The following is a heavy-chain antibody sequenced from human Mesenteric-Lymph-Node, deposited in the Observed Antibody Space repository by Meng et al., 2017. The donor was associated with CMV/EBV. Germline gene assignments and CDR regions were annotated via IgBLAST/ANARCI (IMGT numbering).Heavy chain of an antibody. Sequence: GESLKISCAASGFTFSTFSMNWVRQAPGKGLEWVSSIRDSGSEIYYADSVKGRFTISRDNSKNTLYLQMNSLRADDTAMYFCARAGGLASAFDIWGQGTMVTVSS. CDR3: ARAGGLASAFDI. CDR1: GFTFSTFS. V-gene: IGHV3-21*04. J-gene: IGHJ3*02. D-gene: IGHD3-16*01. CDR2: IRDSGSEI.